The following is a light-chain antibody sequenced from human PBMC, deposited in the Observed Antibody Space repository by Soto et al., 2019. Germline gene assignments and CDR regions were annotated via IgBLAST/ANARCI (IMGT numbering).Light chain of an antibody. CDR1: QSISNY. V-gene: IGKV1-39*01. Sequence: DIQMTQSPSSLSASVGDRVTITCRASQSISNYLNWYQQKPGKAPKLLIYAASSMQSGVPSRFSGSGSETYFTLTISSLQPDDYATYYCQQSFRPLWTFGKGTKVEV. J-gene: IGKJ1*01. CDR2: AAS. CDR3: QQSFRPLWT.